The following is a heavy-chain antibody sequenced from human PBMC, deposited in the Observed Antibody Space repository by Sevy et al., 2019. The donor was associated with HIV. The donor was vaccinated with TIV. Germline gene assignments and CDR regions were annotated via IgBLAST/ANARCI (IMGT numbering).Heavy chain of an antibody. CDR3: ARDLPPSATTVPHFVC. J-gene: IGHJ4*02. CDR2: ISNSGTAM. Sequence: GGSLRLSCAASGFTFSSYEMNWVRQAPGKGLEWISYISNSGTAMYYSDSVRGRFTISRDNARRSLYLQMNSLRAEDTAVYYCARDLPPSATTVPHFVCWGQGTLVTDSS. CDR1: GFTFSSYE. V-gene: IGHV3-48*03. D-gene: IGHD4-17*01.